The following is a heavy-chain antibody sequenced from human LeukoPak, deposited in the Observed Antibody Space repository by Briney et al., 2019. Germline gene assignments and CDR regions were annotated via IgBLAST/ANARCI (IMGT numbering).Heavy chain of an antibody. Sequence: PSETLSLTCAVYGGSFSDYYWSWIRQPPGKGLEWIGEINHSGSTNYNPSLKSRVTISVDTSKNQFSLKLSSVTAADTAVYYCARIVVVVAAKPNGGYYFDYWGQGTLVTVSS. J-gene: IGHJ4*02. CDR1: GGSFSDYY. D-gene: IGHD2-15*01. CDR2: INHSGST. V-gene: IGHV4-34*01. CDR3: ARIVVVVAAKPNGGYYFDY.